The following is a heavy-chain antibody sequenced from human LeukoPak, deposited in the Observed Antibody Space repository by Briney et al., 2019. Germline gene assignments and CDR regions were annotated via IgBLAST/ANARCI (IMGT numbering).Heavy chain of an antibody. CDR3: ARDSSSRYYNWFDP. D-gene: IGHD6-6*01. J-gene: IGHJ5*02. CDR2: IYYSGST. CDR1: GGSISSYY. Sequence: SETLSLTCTVSGGSISSYYWSWIRQPPGKGLEWIGYIYYSGSTNYNPSLKSRVTISVDTSKNQFSLKLSSVTAVDTAVYYCARDSSSRYYNWFDPWGQGTLVTVSS. V-gene: IGHV4-59*01.